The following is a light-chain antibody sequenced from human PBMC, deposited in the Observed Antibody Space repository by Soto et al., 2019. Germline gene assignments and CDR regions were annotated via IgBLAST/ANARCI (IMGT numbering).Light chain of an antibody. CDR1: QNLSRN. V-gene: IGKV3-15*01. CDR3: QQYDKWPHT. CDR2: YAS. Sequence: EMVMTQSPATLSVSPGERATLSCRASQNLSRNLAWYQQQPGQAPRLLIFYASTRATGIPARFIGSGSGTDFTLTTSRLHSEDFAFYYCQQYDKWPHTFGQGTKLEIK. J-gene: IGKJ2*01.